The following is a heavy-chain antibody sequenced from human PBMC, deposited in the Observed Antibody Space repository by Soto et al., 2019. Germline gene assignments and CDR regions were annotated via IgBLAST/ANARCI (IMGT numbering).Heavy chain of an antibody. CDR3: AKTIMRRSRYWYFDL. Sequence: GSLRLSCAASGFTFSSYAMTWVRQAPGKGLEWVSAISATGGSPYYADSVKGRFTISRDNSQSTLYLQMNSLRAEDTAVYYCAKTIMRRSRYWYFDLWGRGTLVTVSS. CDR1: GFTFSSYA. J-gene: IGHJ2*01. V-gene: IGHV3-23*01. CDR2: ISATGGSP.